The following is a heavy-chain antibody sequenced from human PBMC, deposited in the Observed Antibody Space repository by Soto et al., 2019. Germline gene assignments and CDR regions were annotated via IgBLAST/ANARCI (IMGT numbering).Heavy chain of an antibody. CDR3: ESDLKEVLLWFGGTTGGMDV. CDR2: ISSSSSYI. CDR1: GFTFSSYS. D-gene: IGHD3-10*01. Sequence: PGGSLRLSCAASGFTFSSYSMNWVRQAPGKGLEWVSSISSSSSYIYYADSVKGRFTISRDNAKNSLYLQMNSLRAEDTAVYYCESDLKEVLLWFGGTTGGMDVWGQGTTVTVSS. J-gene: IGHJ6*02. V-gene: IGHV3-21*01.